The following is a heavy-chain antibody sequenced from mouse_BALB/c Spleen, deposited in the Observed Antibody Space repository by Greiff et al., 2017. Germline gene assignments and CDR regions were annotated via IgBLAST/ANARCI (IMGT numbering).Heavy chain of an antibody. CDR1: GFTFSSYY. Sequence: EVMLVESGGGLVKLGGSLKLSCAASGFTFSSYYMYWVRQTPEKRLEWVATISDGGSYTYYPDSVKGRFTISRDNAKNNLYLQMSSLKSEDTAMYYCARAPSYDYGAMDYWGQGTSVTVSS. CDR3: ARAPSYDYGAMDY. J-gene: IGHJ4*01. V-gene: IGHV5-4*02. D-gene: IGHD2-4*01. CDR2: ISDGGSYT.